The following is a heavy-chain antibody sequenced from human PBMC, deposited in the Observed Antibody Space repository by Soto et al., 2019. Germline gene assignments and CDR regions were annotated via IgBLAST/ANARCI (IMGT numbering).Heavy chain of an antibody. CDR2: IYYSGST. D-gene: IGHD3-9*01. V-gene: IGHV4-31*03. Sequence: QVQLQESGPGLVKPSQTLSLTCTVSGGSISSGGYYWSWIRQHPGKGLEWIGYIYYSGSTYYNPSLKSRVTISVDTSKNQFSLKLSSVTAADTAVYYCARQYYDILTGNPRPVSWFDPWGQGTLVTVSS. CDR3: ARQYYDILTGNPRPVSWFDP. J-gene: IGHJ5*02. CDR1: GGSISSGGYY.